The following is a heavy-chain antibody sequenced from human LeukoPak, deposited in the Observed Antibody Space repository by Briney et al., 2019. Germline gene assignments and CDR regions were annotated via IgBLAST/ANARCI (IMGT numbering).Heavy chain of an antibody. CDR2: IYYSGST. Sequence: SETLSLTCTVSGGSISSYYRSWIRQPPGKGLEWIGYIYYSGSTNYNPSLKSRVTISVDTSKNQFSLKLNSVTAADTAVYFRARTTEGGYTYDYFYYYYMDVWGKGTTVTISS. J-gene: IGHJ6*03. V-gene: IGHV4-59*01. CDR1: GGSISSYY. CDR3: ARTTEGGYTYDYFYYYYMDV. D-gene: IGHD5-18*01.